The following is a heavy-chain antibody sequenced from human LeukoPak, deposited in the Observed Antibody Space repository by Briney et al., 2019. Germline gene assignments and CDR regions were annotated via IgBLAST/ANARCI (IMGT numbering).Heavy chain of an antibody. CDR3: ATPLDYGDYGAIFDY. V-gene: IGHV3-21*01. J-gene: IGHJ4*02. D-gene: IGHD4-17*01. CDR1: GFTFSDYS. CDR2: ISSSSSYI. Sequence: GGSLRLSCVGSGFTFSDYSLNWVRQAPGKGLEWVSSISSSSSYIYYADSVKGRFTISRDNAKNSLYLQMNSLRAEDTAVYYCATPLDYGDYGAIFDYWGQGTLVTVSS.